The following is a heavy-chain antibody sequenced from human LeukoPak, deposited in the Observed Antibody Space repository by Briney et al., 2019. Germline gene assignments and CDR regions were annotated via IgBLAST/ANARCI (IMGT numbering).Heavy chain of an antibody. D-gene: IGHD3-3*01. J-gene: IGHJ4*02. Sequence: PGGSLRLSCAASGFTFSGYGMYWVRQAPGKGLEWVAVISYDGSNKYYADSVKGRFAISRDNSKNTLYLQMNSLRAEDTAVYYCAKDRDFWSGYRYYFDYWGQGTLVTVST. CDR1: GFTFSGYG. V-gene: IGHV3-30*18. CDR2: ISYDGSNK. CDR3: AKDRDFWSGYRYYFDY.